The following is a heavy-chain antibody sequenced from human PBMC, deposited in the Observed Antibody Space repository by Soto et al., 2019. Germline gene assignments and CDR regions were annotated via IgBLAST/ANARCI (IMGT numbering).Heavy chain of an antibody. CDR1: GYSISSGYY. V-gene: IGHV4-38-2*01. Sequence: QVQLQESGPGLVKPSETLSLTCAVSGYSISSGYYWGWIRQPPGKGLEWIGSIYHSGSTYYNPSLKSRVTISVDTSKNQFSLKLSSVTAADTAVYYCWLYREVVLAGTRGAFDYWGQGTLVTVSS. CDR3: WLYREVVLAGTRGAFDY. CDR2: IYHSGST. D-gene: IGHD2-15*01. J-gene: IGHJ4*02.